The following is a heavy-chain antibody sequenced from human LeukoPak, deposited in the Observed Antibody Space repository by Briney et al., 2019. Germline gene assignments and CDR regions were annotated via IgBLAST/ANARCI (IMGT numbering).Heavy chain of an antibody. CDR2: ISYDESNK. CDR1: GFTFGDYS. V-gene: IGHV3-30*03. J-gene: IGHJ4*02. CDR3: ARETGSSVGSTDFDY. D-gene: IGHD6-6*01. Sequence: GGSLRLSCAASGFTFGDYSMNWVRQAPGKGLEWVAVISYDESNKYYADSVKGRLTISRDNSKNTLYLQMHSLRAEDTALYYCARETGSSVGSTDFDYWGQGTLVTVSS.